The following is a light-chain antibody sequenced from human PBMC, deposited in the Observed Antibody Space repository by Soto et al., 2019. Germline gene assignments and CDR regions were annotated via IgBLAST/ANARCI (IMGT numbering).Light chain of an antibody. CDR2: ASS. J-gene: IGKJ1*01. Sequence: DIQMTQSPSSLSASVGDRVTITCRASQSISSYLNWYQQKPGKAPKLLIYASSSLQIGVPSRFSGSGSGTDFTLTISSLQPEDFATYYCQQSYSTPPTFGQGTMV. CDR3: QQSYSTPPT. CDR1: QSISSY. V-gene: IGKV1-39*01.